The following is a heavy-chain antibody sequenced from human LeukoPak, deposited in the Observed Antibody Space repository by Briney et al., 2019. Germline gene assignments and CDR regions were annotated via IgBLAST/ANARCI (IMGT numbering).Heavy chain of an antibody. Sequence: GGSLRLSCAASGFTFSSYEMNWVRQAPGKGLEWVSYISTSGSTKYYADSVKGRFTISRDNAKNSLCLQMNSLRAEDMALYYCAKGGSGSYSLDAFDIWGQGTMVTVSS. V-gene: IGHV3-48*03. CDR3: AKGGSGSYSLDAFDI. J-gene: IGHJ3*02. D-gene: IGHD1-26*01. CDR1: GFTFSSYE. CDR2: ISTSGSTK.